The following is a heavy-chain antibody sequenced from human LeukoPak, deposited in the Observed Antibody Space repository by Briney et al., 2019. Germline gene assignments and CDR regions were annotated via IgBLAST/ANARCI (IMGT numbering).Heavy chain of an antibody. Sequence: GGSLRLSCAASGFSFSSYTMNWVRQAPEKGLEWVSSISTSSTYIYYADSVKGRFTISRDNAKNSLYLQMNSLRAEDTAVYYCAKIRGSSSHFDYWGQGTLVTVSS. J-gene: IGHJ4*02. CDR2: ISTSSTYI. V-gene: IGHV3-21*04. CDR1: GFSFSSYT. CDR3: AKIRGSSSHFDY. D-gene: IGHD6-6*01.